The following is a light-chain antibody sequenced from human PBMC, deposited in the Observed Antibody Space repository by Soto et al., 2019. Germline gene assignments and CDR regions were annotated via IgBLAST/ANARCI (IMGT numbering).Light chain of an antibody. J-gene: IGLJ1*01. V-gene: IGLV2-14*01. CDR3: ISYTVSRSYV. CDR2: SVS. Sequence: QSALTQPASVSGSPGQSITISCSGTSSDIGAYDHVAWFQQFPGKTPKLVIYSVSNRPSGVSYRSSGSKSGNTASLTISGLQADDEADYYCISYTVSRSYVFGPGTKLTVL. CDR1: SSDIGAYDH.